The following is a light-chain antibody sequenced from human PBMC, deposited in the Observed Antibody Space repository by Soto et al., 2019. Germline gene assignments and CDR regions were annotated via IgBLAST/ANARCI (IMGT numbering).Light chain of an antibody. Sequence: EIVMTQSPATLSVSPGERATLSCRASQSISTNLAWYRQKPGQPPRLLIYAASTRAAGIPTRFSGSGSGTEFTLTISSLQSEDFAVYYCQEYIQWPPGMFGPGTTVDIK. CDR1: QSISTN. CDR2: AAS. CDR3: QEYIQWPPGM. J-gene: IGKJ1*01. V-gene: IGKV3-15*01.